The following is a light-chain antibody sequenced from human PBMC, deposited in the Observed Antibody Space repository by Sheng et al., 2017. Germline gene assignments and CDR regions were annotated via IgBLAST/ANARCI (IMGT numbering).Light chain of an antibody. J-gene: IGKJ1*01. CDR1: QTINSF. Sequence: DIQMTQSPSSLSASVGDRVTITCRASQTINSFLNWYQQRPGKVPRLLIYAASSLQSGVPSRFSGSGSGTDFTLTISSLQPEDFASYYCQQSYITPWTFGQGTKVE. V-gene: IGKV1-39*01. CDR3: QQSYITPWT. CDR2: AAS.